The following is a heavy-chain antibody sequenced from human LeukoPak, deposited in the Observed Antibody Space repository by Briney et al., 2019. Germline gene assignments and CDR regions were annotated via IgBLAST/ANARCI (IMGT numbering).Heavy chain of an antibody. J-gene: IGHJ6*02. CDR1: GGTFSSYA. D-gene: IGHD2-15*01. V-gene: IGHV1-69*13. CDR2: IIPIFGTA. Sequence: ASVKVSCKASGGTFSSYAISWVRQAPGQGLEWMGGIIPIFGTANYAQKFQGRVTITADESTSTAYMELSSLRSEDTAVYYCARRGCSGGSCYIPPYYYGMGVWGQGTTVTVSS. CDR3: ARRGCSGGSCYIPPYYYGMGV.